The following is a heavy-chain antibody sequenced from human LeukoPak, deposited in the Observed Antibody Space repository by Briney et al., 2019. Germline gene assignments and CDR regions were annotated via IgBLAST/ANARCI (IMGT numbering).Heavy chain of an antibody. D-gene: IGHD4-23*01. V-gene: IGHV3-23*01. CDR1: GFTFSGYA. J-gene: IGHJ4*02. Sequence: GGSLRLSCAASGFTFSGYAMTWVRQAPGKGLEWVSSISVNGGTTYYADSVKGRFTISRDSSKNTLYLQMNSLRAEDTAVYYCVKGGGNVRRYFEYWGQGILVTVSS. CDR3: VKGGGNVRRYFEY. CDR2: ISVNGGTT.